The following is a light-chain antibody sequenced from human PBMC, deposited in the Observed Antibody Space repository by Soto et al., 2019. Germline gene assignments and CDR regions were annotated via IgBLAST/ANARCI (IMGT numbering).Light chain of an antibody. CDR2: GAS. V-gene: IGKV3-20*01. CDR3: QPYGSSPT. J-gene: IGKJ1*01. CDR1: QSVSSSY. Sequence: EIVLTQSPGTLSLSPGERATLSCRASQSVSSSYLAWYQQKPGQAPSLLIYGASSRATGIPDRFSGSGSGTDFTVTISRLEHEDFAVYYCQPYGSSPTFGQGTKVEIK.